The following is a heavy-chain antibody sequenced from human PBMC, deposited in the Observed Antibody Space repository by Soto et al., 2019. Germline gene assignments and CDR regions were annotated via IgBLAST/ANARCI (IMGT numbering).Heavy chain of an antibody. V-gene: IGHV3-30*01. D-gene: IGHD2-8*01. J-gene: IGHJ4*02. CDR1: GFTFTNCA. CDR3: ARVVIVYAPDYFHY. CDR2: VGSDGMHK. Sequence: QVQLVESGGGVVQPGRSLRLSCAASGFTFTNCAMHWVRQAPGKGLEWVAVVGSDGMHKYYGDFVKGRFTISRYTSENTVYLQMDRLTSEDTAVYYCARVVIVYAPDYFHYWGRGTLVTVSS.